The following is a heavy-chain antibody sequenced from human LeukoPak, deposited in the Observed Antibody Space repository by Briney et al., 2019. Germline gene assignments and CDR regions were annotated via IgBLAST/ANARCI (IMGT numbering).Heavy chain of an antibody. D-gene: IGHD1-26*01. CDR2: INPSGGST. V-gene: IGHV1-46*01. CDR3: AAGTRYSGSYFDY. Sequence: ASVKVSCKASGYIFTSYYMHWVRQAPGQRLEWMGIINPSGGSTSYAQMFQGRVTMTRDTSTSTVYMELSSLRSEDTAVCYCAAGTRYSGSYFDYWGQGTLVTVSS. CDR1: GYIFTSYY. J-gene: IGHJ4*02.